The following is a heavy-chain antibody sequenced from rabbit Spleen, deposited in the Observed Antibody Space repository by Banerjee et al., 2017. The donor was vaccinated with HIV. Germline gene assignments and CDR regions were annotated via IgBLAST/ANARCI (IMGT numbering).Heavy chain of an antibody. V-gene: IGHV1S40*01. CDR2: IDVGNTANI. D-gene: IGHD1-1*01. CDR1: GFSFNSGDD. Sequence: QSLEESGGGLVKPGASLTLTCKASGFSFNSGDDMCWVRQAPGKGLEWIACIDVGNTANIYYADWAKGRFTVSKTSSTTVTLHMTSLTAADTATYFCARDTGSGHYIDAYFDLWGPGTLVTVS. J-gene: IGHJ4*01. CDR3: ARDTGSGHYIDAYFDL.